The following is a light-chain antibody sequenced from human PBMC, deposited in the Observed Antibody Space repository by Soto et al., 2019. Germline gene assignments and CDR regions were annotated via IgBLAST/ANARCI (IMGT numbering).Light chain of an antibody. J-gene: IGKJ2*01. Sequence: EIVMTQSPATLSVSPGERVTLSCRASQSVSSDLAWYQQKPGQAPRLLIYGASTRATGIPARFSGSGSGTDFTLAISSLQSKDFAIYYCHQYNNWPPYTFGQGTKVDIK. CDR3: HQYNNWPPYT. V-gene: IGKV3-15*01. CDR1: QSVSSD. CDR2: GAS.